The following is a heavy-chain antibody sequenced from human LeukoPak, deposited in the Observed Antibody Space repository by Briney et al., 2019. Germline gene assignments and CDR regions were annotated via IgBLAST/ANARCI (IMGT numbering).Heavy chain of an antibody. CDR1: GGSISSYY. Sequence: SETLSLTCTVSGGSISSYYWSWIRQPPGKGLEWIGSIYYSGSTYYNPSLKSRVTISVDTSKNQFSLKLSSVTAADTAVYYCAMIRGPFDYWGQGTLVTVSS. J-gene: IGHJ4*02. CDR3: AMIRGPFDY. V-gene: IGHV4-59*12. D-gene: IGHD3-16*01. CDR2: IYYSGST.